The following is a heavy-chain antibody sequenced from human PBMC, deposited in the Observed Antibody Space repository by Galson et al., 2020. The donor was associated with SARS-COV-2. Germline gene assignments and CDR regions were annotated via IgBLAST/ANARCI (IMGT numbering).Heavy chain of an antibody. CDR1: GFALSNSA. CDR3: ARETDDHTSSWYAY. D-gene: IGHD6-13*01. CDR2: ISYDGTTK. J-gene: IGHJ4*02. Sequence: GGSLRLSCAASGFALSNSAMHWVRQAPGKGLEWVAIISYDGTTKYNSDSVKGRFTISRDISKNTLYLQMNSLRPEDTAVYYCARETDDHTSSWYAYWGQGALVSVSS. V-gene: IGHV3-30*04.